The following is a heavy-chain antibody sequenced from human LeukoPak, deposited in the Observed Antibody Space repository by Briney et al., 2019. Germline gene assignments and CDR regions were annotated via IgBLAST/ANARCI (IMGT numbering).Heavy chain of an antibody. D-gene: IGHD1-26*01. CDR1: GFTFSSYA. V-gene: IGHV3-23*01. Sequence: GGSLRLSCAASGFTFSSYAMSWVRQAPGKGLEWVSAISSSGGSTYYADSVKGRFTISRDNSKNTLYLQMNSLRAEDTAVYYCASQWELHKFDYWGQGTLVTVSS. J-gene: IGHJ4*02. CDR3: ASQWELHKFDY. CDR2: ISSSGGST.